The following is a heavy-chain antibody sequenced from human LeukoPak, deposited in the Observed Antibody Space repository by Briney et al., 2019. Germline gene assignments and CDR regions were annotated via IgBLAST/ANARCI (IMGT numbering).Heavy chain of an antibody. Sequence: GGSLRLSCAASGFTFSSYAMSWVRQAPGKGLEWVSAISGSGGSTYYADSVKGRFTISRDNSKNTLYLQMNSLRAEDTAVYYCASQGYYYDSSGYYYWGQGTLVTVSS. CDR2: ISGSGGST. V-gene: IGHV3-23*01. D-gene: IGHD3-22*01. J-gene: IGHJ4*02. CDR3: ASQGYYYDSSGYYY. CDR1: GFTFSSYA.